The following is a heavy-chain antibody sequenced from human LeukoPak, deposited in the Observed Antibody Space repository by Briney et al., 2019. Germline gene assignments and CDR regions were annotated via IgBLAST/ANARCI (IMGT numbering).Heavy chain of an antibody. J-gene: IGHJ3*02. Sequence: ASVKVSCKVSGYTLTELSMHWVRQAPGKGLEWMGGFDPEDGETIYAQEFQGRVTMTEDTSTDTAYMELSSLRSEDTAVYYCATALETIKGWGEGGAFDIWGQGTMVTVSS. CDR2: FDPEDGET. CDR1: GYTLTELS. CDR3: ATALETIKGWGEGGAFDI. V-gene: IGHV1-24*01. D-gene: IGHD1-14*01.